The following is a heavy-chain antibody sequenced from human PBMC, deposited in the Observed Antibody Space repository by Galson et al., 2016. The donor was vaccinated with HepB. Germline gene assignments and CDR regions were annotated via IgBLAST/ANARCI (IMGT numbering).Heavy chain of an antibody. D-gene: IGHD6-13*01. CDR1: GGSISDYY. CDR3: ARRGSSWYLV. Sequence: SETLSLTCTVSGGSISDYYWSWIRQPPGRGLEWIGFIHYSGSTSYNPSLKSRVTISADTSKNQSSLKLGSVTAADTAVYYCARRGSSWYLVWGQGTLVTVSS. V-gene: IGHV4-59*08. J-gene: IGHJ4*02. CDR2: IHYSGST.